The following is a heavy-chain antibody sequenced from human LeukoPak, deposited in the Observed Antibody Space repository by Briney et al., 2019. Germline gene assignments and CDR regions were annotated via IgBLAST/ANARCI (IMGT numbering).Heavy chain of an antibody. CDR1: GGSISSSNW. CDR3: ARDIPPPHGPITMVRGADAFDI. CDR2: IYHSGST. D-gene: IGHD3-10*01. J-gene: IGHJ3*02. V-gene: IGHV4-4*02. Sequence: PSGTLSLTCAVSGGSISSSNWWSWVRQPPGKGLEWIGEIYHSGSTNYNPSLKSRVTISVDKSKNQFSLKLSSVTAADTAVYYCARDIPPPHGPITMVRGADAFDIWGQGTMVTVSS.